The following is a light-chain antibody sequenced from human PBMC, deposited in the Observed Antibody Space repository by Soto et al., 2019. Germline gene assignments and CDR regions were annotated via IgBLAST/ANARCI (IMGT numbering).Light chain of an antibody. CDR1: SSDVGGYNF. V-gene: IGLV2-14*03. Sequence: QSVLTQPASVSGSPGQSITISCTATSSDVGGYNFVSWYQQHPGEAPKLVMFDVSNRPSGISSRFSGSKSGNTASLTISGLQAEDEAVYYCSSYTSSTTVYVFGAGTKLTVL. CDR2: DVS. CDR3: SSYTSSTTVYV. J-gene: IGLJ1*01.